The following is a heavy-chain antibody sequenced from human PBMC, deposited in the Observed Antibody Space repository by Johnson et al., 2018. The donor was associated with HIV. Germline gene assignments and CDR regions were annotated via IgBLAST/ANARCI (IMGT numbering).Heavy chain of an antibody. CDR3: ARTGVLGAFDI. Sequence: VQLVESGGGVVQPGRSLRLSCAASGFTFSSYGVHWVRQAPGKGLEWVAVIWYDGSNKYYADSVKGRFTISRENANNSLYLQMNSLRAGDTAVYYCARTGVLGAFDIWGQGTMVTVSS. CDR2: IWYDGSNK. V-gene: IGHV3-33*01. CDR1: GFTFSSYG. J-gene: IGHJ3*02. D-gene: IGHD2-8*02.